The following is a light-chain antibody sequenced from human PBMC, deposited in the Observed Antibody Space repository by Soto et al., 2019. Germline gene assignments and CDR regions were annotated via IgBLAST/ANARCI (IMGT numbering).Light chain of an antibody. CDR2: WAS. J-gene: IGKJ3*01. CDR3: HQFDTSPFT. Sequence: DIVLTQSPASLSVSLGERATINCKSSQPILYNSNNKNTLTWYQQKSGQPPKLLIYWASVRESGVPDRFSGSGSGTDFTLTITSLQAEDVAVYFCHQFDTSPFTFGPGTKVDIK. CDR1: QPILYNSNNKNT. V-gene: IGKV4-1*01.